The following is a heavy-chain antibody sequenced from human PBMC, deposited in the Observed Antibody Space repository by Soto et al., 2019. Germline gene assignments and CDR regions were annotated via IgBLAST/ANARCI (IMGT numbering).Heavy chain of an antibody. D-gene: IGHD5-18*01. CDR2: ISYDGSNK. V-gene: IGHV3-30-3*01. CDR3: ARDPARGTAMDNWFDP. J-gene: IGHJ5*02. Sequence: QVQLVESGGGVVQPGRSLRLSCAASGFTFSSYAMHWVRQAPGKGLAWVAVISYDGSNKYYADSVKGRFTISRDNSKNTLYLQMNSLRAEDTAVYYCARDPARGTAMDNWFDPWGQGTLVTVSS. CDR1: GFTFSSYA.